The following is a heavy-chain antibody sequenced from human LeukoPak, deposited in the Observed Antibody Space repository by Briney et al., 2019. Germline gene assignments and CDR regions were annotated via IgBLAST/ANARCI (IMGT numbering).Heavy chain of an antibody. Sequence: PGGSLRLSCAASGFTFSSYEMNWVRQAPGKGREWVSYISSSGSTIYYPDSVKGRFTISRDKAKNSLYLQMNSLRAEDTAVYYCARHRYSYGYAFDIWGQGTMVTVSS. J-gene: IGHJ3*02. V-gene: IGHV3-48*03. CDR1: GFTFSSYE. CDR2: ISSSGSTI. D-gene: IGHD5-18*01. CDR3: ARHRYSYGYAFDI.